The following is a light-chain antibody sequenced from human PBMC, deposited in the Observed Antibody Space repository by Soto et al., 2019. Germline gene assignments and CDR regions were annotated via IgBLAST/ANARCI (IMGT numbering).Light chain of an antibody. CDR2: DAS. CDR1: QSVSSK. CDR3: QHRSNWPPT. Sequence: EIVLTQSPGTLSLSPGERATLSCRASQSVSSKLAWYQQKPGQAPRLLIYDASNRATAIPARFSGSGSGTDFTLTISSLEPEDFAVYYCQHRSNWPPTFGQGTKVDIK. V-gene: IGKV3-11*01. J-gene: IGKJ1*01.